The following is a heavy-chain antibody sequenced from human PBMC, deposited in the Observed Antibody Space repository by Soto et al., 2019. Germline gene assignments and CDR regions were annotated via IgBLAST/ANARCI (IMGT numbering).Heavy chain of an antibody. Sequence: GGSLTPSCAASGFTFSDYYMSWIRQAPGKGLEWLAYISSSGSRIYYADSLKGRLTISRDNAKNSLYLQMKSLTAEDTAVYYCAREGGMYTSSSYWGQGILVTVSS. D-gene: IGHD6-13*01. CDR2: ISSSGSRI. CDR3: AREGGMYTSSSY. J-gene: IGHJ4*02. V-gene: IGHV3-11*01. CDR1: GFTFSDYY.